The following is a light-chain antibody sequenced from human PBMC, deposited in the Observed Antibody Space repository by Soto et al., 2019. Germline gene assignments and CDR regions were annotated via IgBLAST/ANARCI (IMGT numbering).Light chain of an antibody. J-gene: IGKJ1*01. Sequence: DIQMTXXPXXXXAXXXDXXTLXSRASQSISSYLNWYQQKPGKAPKLLIYAASSLQSGVPSRFSGSGSGTDFTLTISSLQPEDFATYYCQQSYSTPRTFGQGTKVDIK. CDR1: QSISSY. V-gene: IGKV1-39*01. CDR3: QQSYSTPRT. CDR2: AAS.